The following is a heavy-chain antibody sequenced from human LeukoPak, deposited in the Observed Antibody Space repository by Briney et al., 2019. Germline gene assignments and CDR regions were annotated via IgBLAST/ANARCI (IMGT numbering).Heavy chain of an antibody. CDR3: ATLGEYYDSSGYYYN. D-gene: IGHD3-22*01. V-gene: IGHV4-34*01. CDR1: GVSFSGFY. CDR2: INHSGST. Sequence: SETLSLTCAVYGVSFSGFYWSWIRQPPGKGLEWIGEINHSGSTYYNPSLKSRVTISEDTSKNQFSLKLTSVTAADTAVYYCATLGEYYDSSGYYYNWGQGTLVTVSS. J-gene: IGHJ4*02.